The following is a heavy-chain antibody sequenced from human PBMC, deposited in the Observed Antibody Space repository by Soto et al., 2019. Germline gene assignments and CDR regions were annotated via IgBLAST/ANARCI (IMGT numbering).Heavy chain of an antibody. V-gene: IGHV4-31*01. CDR2: IYYSGST. J-gene: IGHJ4*02. CDR1: GGSISSGGYY. CDR3: ARTTGYFDY. Sequence: PSETLSLTCTVSGGSISSGGYYWSWIRQHPGKGLEWIGYIYYSGSTYYNPSLKTQISMSVDTSQNQFSLKLHSVTAADTAVYYCARTTGYFDYWAQGTLVTVSS. D-gene: IGHD4-17*01.